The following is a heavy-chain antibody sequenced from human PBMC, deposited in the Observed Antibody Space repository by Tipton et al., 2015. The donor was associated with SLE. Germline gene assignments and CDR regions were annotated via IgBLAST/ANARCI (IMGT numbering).Heavy chain of an antibody. D-gene: IGHD2-15*01. CDR1: GGSIGSYY. J-gene: IGHJ4*02. CDR3: ARVLGYCSGGKCYYYFDY. Sequence: TLSLTCTVSGGSIGSYYWSWIRQSPGKGLEWIAYIHYSGSTNYNPSLKSRVTISIDTSKNQFSLKLSSVTAADTAVYYCARVLGYCSGGKCYYYFDYWGQGTLVTVSS. CDR2: IHYSGST. V-gene: IGHV4-59*12.